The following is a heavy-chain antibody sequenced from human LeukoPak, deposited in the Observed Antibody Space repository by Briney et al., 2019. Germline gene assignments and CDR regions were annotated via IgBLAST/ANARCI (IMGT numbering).Heavy chain of an antibody. CDR3: ALTPSIGVAGWLI. CDR2: IYIGGTT. Sequence: PGGSLRLSCAASGFTVNSNYMSWVRQAPGKGLEWVSVIYIGGTTYYADSVKGRFTISRDNSKNTLYLQIDSLRAEDTAIYYCALTPSIGVAGWLIWGQGTLVTVSS. CDR1: GFTVNSNY. J-gene: IGHJ4*02. V-gene: IGHV3-66*01. D-gene: IGHD6-19*01.